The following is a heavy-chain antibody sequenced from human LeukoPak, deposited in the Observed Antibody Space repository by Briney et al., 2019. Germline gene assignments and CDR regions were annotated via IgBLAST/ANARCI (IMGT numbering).Heavy chain of an antibody. CDR3: ARAPRWQGYYYYMDV. J-gene: IGHJ6*03. CDR2: MNPNSGNT. V-gene: IGHV1-8*03. Sequence: ASVKVSCKASGYTFTSYDINWVRQATGQGLEWMGWMNPNSGNTGYAQNFQGRVTITRNTSISTAYMELSSLRSEDTAVYYCARAPRWQGYYYYMDVWGKETTVTVSS. D-gene: IGHD2-15*01. CDR1: GYTFTSYD.